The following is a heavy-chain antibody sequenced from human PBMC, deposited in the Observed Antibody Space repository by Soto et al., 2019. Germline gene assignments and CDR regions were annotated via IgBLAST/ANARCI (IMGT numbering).Heavy chain of an antibody. CDR2: IVVGSGNT. CDR3: AADIGSRQYYDILTGYPDDPYYYYGMDV. CDR1: GFTFTSSA. Sequence: SVKVSCKASGFTFTSSAVQWVRQARGQRLEWIGWIVVGSGNTNYAQKFQERVTITREMSTSTAYMELSSLRSEDTAVYYCAADIGSRQYYDILTGYPDDPYYYYGMDVWGQGTTVTVSS. D-gene: IGHD3-9*01. V-gene: IGHV1-58*01. J-gene: IGHJ6*02.